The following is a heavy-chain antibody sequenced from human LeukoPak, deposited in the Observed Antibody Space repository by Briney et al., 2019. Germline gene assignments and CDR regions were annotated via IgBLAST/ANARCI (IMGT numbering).Heavy chain of an antibody. CDR3: ATYPLRRYCSSTSCYTPFDY. D-gene: IGHD2-2*02. CDR1: GGTFSSYA. CDR2: IIPIFGTA. V-gene: IGHV1-69*05. J-gene: IGHJ4*02. Sequence: GSSVKVSCKASGGTFSSYAISWVRQAPGQGLEWMGGIIPIFGTANYAQKFQGRVTITTDESTSTAYMELSSLRSEDTAVYHCATYPLRRYCSSTSCYTPFDYWGQGTLVTVSS.